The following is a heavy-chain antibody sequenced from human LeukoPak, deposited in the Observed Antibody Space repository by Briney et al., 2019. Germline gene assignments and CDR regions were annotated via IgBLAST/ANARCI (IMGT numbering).Heavy chain of an antibody. J-gene: IGHJ6*03. CDR1: GFTFSDYY. CDR3: ARDLSYYYMDV. CDR2: ISSSGSTI. Sequence: GGSMRLSCAASGFTFSDYYMSWIRQAPGKGLEWVSYISSSGSTIYYADSVKGRFTISRDNAKNSLYLQMNSLRAEDTAVYYCARDLSYYYMDVWGKGTTVTISS. V-gene: IGHV3-11*04.